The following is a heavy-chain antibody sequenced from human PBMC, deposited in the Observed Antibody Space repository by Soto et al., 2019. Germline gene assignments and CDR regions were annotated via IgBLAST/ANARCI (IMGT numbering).Heavy chain of an antibody. CDR1: GYTFTGYY. J-gene: IGHJ3*02. CDR3: AGGNGDKNAFDI. D-gene: IGHD7-27*01. Sequence: ASVKVSCKASGYTFTGYYMHWVRQAPGQGLEWMGWINPNSGGTNYAQKFQGWVTMTRDTSISTAYMELSRLRSDDTAVYCSAGGNGDKNAFDIWGRGTMVTVSS. CDR2: INPNSGGT. V-gene: IGHV1-2*04.